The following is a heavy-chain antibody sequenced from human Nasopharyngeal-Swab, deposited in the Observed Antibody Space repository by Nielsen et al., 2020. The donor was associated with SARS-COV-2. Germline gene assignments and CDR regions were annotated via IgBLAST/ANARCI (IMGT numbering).Heavy chain of an antibody. CDR2: TIPVFGTP. J-gene: IGHJ4*02. V-gene: IGHV1-69*01. Sequence: WVRQAPGQGLEWRGGTIPVFGTPIYAQKFQGRVTITADESTSTAYMELSSLRSEDTAFYYCARLNNYDSGGYYYIDYWGQGTLVTVSS. CDR3: ARLNNYDSGGYYYIDY. D-gene: IGHD3-22*01.